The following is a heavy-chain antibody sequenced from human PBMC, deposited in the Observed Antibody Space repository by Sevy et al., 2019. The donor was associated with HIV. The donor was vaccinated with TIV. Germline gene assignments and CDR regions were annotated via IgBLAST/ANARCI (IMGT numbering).Heavy chain of an antibody. D-gene: IGHD2-15*01. Sequence: ASVKVSCKASGYTFTGYYMRWVRQAPGQGLEWMGWINPNSGGTNYAQKFQGRVTMTRDTSISTAYMELSRLRSDDTAVYYCASLRVVGYCSGGSSYGNDYWGQGTLVTVSS. CDR3: ASLRVVGYCSGGSSYGNDY. CDR2: INPNSGGT. J-gene: IGHJ4*02. CDR1: GYTFTGYY. V-gene: IGHV1-2*02.